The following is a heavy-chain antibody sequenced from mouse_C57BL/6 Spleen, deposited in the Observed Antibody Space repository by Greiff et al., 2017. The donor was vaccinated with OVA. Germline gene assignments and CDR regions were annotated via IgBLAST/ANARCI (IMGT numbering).Heavy chain of an antibody. J-gene: IGHJ4*01. CDR3: ARGPRDYAMDY. Sequence: QVQLKQSGAELVKPGASVKMSCKASGYTFTSYWITWVKQRPGQGLEWIGDIYPGSGSTNYNEKFKSKATLTVDTSSSTAYMQLSSLTSEDSAVYYCARGPRDYAMDYWGQGTSVTVSS. V-gene: IGHV1-55*01. CDR2: IYPGSGST. CDR1: GYTFTSYW.